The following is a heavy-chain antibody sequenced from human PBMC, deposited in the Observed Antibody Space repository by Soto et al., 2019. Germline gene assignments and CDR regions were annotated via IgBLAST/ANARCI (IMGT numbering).Heavy chain of an antibody. V-gene: IGHV3-13*01. Sequence: EVQLVESGGGLVQPGGSLRLSCAASGFTFSSYDMHWVRQTAGKGLEWVSAIGASGHIYYAASVKGRFTISRENGKNSVYLQMDSLSAGDTAVYYCVKEGLPPLDAFDFWGQGTTVTVSS. CDR3: VKEGLPPLDAFDF. CDR1: GFTFSSYD. CDR2: IGASGHI. J-gene: IGHJ3*01.